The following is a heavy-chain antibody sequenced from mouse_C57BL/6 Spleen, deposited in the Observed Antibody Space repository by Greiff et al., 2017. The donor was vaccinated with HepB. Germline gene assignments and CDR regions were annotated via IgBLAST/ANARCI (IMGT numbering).Heavy chain of an antibody. CDR2: IDPEDGDT. J-gene: IGHJ2*01. D-gene: IGHD1-1*01. Sequence: VQLKESGAELVRPGASVKLSCTASGFNIKDYYMHWVKQRPEQGLEWIGRIDPEDGDTEYAPKFQGKATMTEDTTSNTAYLQLSSLTSEDTAVYYCTTLYFSYGSSLYYFDYWGQGTTLTVSS. V-gene: IGHV14-1*01. CDR3: TTLYFSYGSSLYYFDY. CDR1: GFNIKDYY.